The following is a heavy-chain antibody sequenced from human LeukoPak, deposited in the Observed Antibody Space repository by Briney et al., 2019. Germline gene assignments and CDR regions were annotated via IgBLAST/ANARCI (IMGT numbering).Heavy chain of an antibody. CDR1: GGSFSGYY. CDR3: ARGLAKFDP. V-gene: IGHV4-34*01. Sequence: SXTLSLTCAVYGGSFSGYYWSWIRQPPGKGLEWIGEINHSGSTNYNPSLKSRVTISVDTSKNQFSLKLSSVTAADTAVYYCARGLAKFDPWGQGTLVTVSS. CDR2: INHSGST. J-gene: IGHJ5*02.